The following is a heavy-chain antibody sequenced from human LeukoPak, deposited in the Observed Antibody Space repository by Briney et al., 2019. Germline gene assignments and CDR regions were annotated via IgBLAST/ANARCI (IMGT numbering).Heavy chain of an antibody. Sequence: ASETPSLTCTVSGGSISSYYWSWIRQPAGKGLEWIGRIYTSGSTNYNPSLKSRVTMSVDTSKNQFSLRLTSVTAADTAVYYCARLVVITTFDWFDPWGQGTLVTVSS. V-gene: IGHV4-4*07. CDR2: IYTSGST. CDR3: ARLVVITTFDWFDP. D-gene: IGHD3-22*01. J-gene: IGHJ5*02. CDR1: GGSISSYY.